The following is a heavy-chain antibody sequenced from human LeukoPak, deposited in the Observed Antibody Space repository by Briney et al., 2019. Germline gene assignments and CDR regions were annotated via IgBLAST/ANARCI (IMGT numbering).Heavy chain of an antibody. Sequence: GGSLRLSCAASGFTLSSYAMSWVRQAPGKGLEWVSAISDTGNTYHADSVKGRFTISRDNAKNSLYLQMDSLRAEDTAVYYCASSLTMVRGDYWGQGTLVTVSS. D-gene: IGHD3-10*01. J-gene: IGHJ4*02. CDR2: ISDTGNT. CDR1: GFTLSSYA. V-gene: IGHV3-23*01. CDR3: ASSLTMVRGDY.